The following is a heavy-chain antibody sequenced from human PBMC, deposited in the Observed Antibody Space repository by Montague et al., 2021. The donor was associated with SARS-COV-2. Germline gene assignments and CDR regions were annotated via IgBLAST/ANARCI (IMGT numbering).Heavy chain of an antibody. Sequence: SETLSLTCTVSGGSISNYDWSWIRQRQGKGLEWIGEINHSGSTKYNPTLKSRVTISVDTSKNQFSLKLSSVTAADTAVYYCARVRYYGSWTSLCMDVWGQGTTVTVSS. CDR2: INHSGST. CDR1: GGSISNYD. J-gene: IGHJ6*02. V-gene: IGHV4-34*01. CDR3: ARVRYYGSWTSLCMDV. D-gene: IGHD3-10*01.